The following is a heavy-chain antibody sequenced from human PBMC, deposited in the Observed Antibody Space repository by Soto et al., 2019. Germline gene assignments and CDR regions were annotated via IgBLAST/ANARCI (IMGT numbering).Heavy chain of an antibody. V-gene: IGHV4-30-4*01. CDR3: ALELGMGAFDI. J-gene: IGHJ3*02. CDR1: GGSISSGDYY. Sequence: SETLSLTCTVSGGSISSGDYYWSWIRQPPGKGLEWIGYIYYSGSTYYNPSLKSRVTISVDTSKNQFPLKLSSVTAADTAVYYCALELGMGAFDIWGQGTMVTVSS. CDR2: IYYSGST. D-gene: IGHD7-27*01.